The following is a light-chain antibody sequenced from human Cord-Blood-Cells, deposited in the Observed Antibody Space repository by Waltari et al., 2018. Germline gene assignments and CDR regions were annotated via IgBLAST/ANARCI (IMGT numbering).Light chain of an antibody. V-gene: IGKV1-5*01. Sequence: IQLTQSPSVRTATGEGKLPFTCRARQWIRSCLAWYQHKPGKAPKLLIYAASSLESGVPSRFSGSGSGTEFTLTISSLQPDDFATYYCQQYNSYSFTFGQGTKLEIK. CDR1: QWIRSC. CDR2: AAS. J-gene: IGKJ2*01. CDR3: QQYNSYSFT.